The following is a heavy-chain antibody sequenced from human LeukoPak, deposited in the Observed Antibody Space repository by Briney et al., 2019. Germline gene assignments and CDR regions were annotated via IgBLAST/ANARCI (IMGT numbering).Heavy chain of an antibody. J-gene: IGHJ2*01. D-gene: IGHD4-17*01. Sequence: ASVKVSCKTSGYTFTSYSITWVRQAPGQGLEWMGWTSAYNGDTKYAQNLQGRVTMTTDTSTSTGYMELRSLRSDDTAVYYCGRVYGDFRYFDLWGRGTLVTVSS. V-gene: IGHV1-18*01. CDR2: TSAYNGDT. CDR3: GRVYGDFRYFDL. CDR1: GYTFTSYS.